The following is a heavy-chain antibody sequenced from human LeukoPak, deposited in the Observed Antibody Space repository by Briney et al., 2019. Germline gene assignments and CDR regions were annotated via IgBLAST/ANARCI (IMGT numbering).Heavy chain of an antibody. Sequence: PGGSLRLSCAASGFTFSSYAMSWVRQAPGKGLEWVSSIIGSGSSTYYADSVKGRFTISRDNSKNTLYLQMTSLSAEDTAVYYCAKRAGYNSNYFDYWGQGTLVTVSS. D-gene: IGHD5-24*01. CDR3: AKRAGYNSNYFDY. J-gene: IGHJ4*02. CDR2: IIGSGSST. V-gene: IGHV3-23*01. CDR1: GFTFSSYA.